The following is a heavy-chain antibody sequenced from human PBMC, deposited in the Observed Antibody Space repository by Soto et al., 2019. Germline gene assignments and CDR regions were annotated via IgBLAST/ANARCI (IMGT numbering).Heavy chain of an antibody. J-gene: IGHJ6*02. D-gene: IGHD5-18*01. CDR3: ARGGYSYGRDYGMDV. CDR1: GGSISTYY. Sequence: SETLSLTCTVSGGSISTYYWSWIRQPPGKELDWIGYIYYSGSTNYNPSLKSRVTISLDTSKNQFSLKLTSVTAADTALYYCARGGYSYGRDYGMDVWGQGTTVTRLL. CDR2: IYYSGST. V-gene: IGHV4-59*01.